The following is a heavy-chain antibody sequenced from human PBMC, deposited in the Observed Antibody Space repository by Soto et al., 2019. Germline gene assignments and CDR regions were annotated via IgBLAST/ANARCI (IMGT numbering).Heavy chain of an antibody. Sequence: GASVKVSCKASGYTFTSYGISWVRQAPGQGLEWMGWISGFNGNTNYAPSLQGRVTMTTDTSTNTAYMQLTSLRSDDTGVYYCARDRGIIHWYSLLTTGGNGT. CDR2: ISGFNGNT. J-gene: IGHJ1*01. V-gene: IGHV1-18*01. CDR3: ARDRGIIHWYSLLTT. D-gene: IGHD2-21*02. CDR1: GYTFTSYG.